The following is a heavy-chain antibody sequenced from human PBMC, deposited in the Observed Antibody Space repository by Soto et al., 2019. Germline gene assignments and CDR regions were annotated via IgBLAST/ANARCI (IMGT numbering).Heavy chain of an antibody. Sequence: GSGPTLVNPTETLTLTCTVSGVSLSNARMGVSWIRQPPGKALEWLAHIFSNDEKSYSTSLKSRLTISKDTSKSQVVLTMTNMDLVDTATYYCARIRLYSYGHEGFDIRGQGPLVTVS. CDR3: ARIRLYSYGHEGFDI. CDR2: IFSNDEK. V-gene: IGHV2-26*01. D-gene: IGHD5-18*01. CDR1: GVSLSNARMG. J-gene: IGHJ3*02.